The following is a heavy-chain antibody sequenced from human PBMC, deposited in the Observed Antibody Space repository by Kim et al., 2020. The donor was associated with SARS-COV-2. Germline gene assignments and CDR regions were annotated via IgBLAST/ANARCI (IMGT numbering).Heavy chain of an antibody. V-gene: IGHV3-9*01. CDR2: ISWNSGSI. CDR3: AKVGPGSRYFDL. D-gene: IGHD2-2*01. J-gene: IGHJ2*01. CDR1: GFTFDDYA. Sequence: GGSLRLSCAASGFTFDDYAMHWVRQAPGKGLEWVSGISWNSGSIGYADSVKGRFTISRDNAKNSLYLQMNSLRAEDTALYYCAKVGPGSRYFDLWGRGTLVTVSS.